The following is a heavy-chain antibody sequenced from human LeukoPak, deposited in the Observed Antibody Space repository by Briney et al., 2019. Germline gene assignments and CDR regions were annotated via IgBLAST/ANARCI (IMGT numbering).Heavy chain of an antibody. CDR3: ARSPIRGYRRPDDAFDI. J-gene: IGHJ3*02. CDR2: IYYSGST. CDR1: GGSISSSSYY. D-gene: IGHD5-18*01. V-gene: IGHV4-39*01. Sequence: SVTLSLTCTVSGGSISSSSYYWGWIRQPPGKGLEWIGSIYYSGSTYYNPSLKSRVTISVDTSKNQFSLKLSSVTAADTAVYYCARSPIRGYRRPDDAFDIWGQGTMVTVSS.